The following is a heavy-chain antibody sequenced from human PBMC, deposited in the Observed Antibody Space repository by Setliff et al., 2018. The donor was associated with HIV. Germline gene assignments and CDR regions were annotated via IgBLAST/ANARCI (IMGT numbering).Heavy chain of an antibody. CDR1: GDSISSYF. D-gene: IGHD6-19*01. J-gene: IGHJ4*02. V-gene: IGHV4-4*09. CDR3: ARLRQWLAFFDS. Sequence: PSETLSLTCTVSGDSISSYFWSWIRQSPGKGLEWIGFRSTTGSTNYNPSLRSRVTISVDTSKNQFSLRLTSVTAADTAVYYCARLRQWLAFFDSWGQGTLVTVSS. CDR2: RSTTGST.